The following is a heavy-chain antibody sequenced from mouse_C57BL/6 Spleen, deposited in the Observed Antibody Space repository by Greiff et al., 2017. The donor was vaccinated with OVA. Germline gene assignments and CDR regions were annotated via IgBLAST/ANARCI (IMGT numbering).Heavy chain of an antibody. CDR2: ISNGGGST. CDR3: ARRGTGRGGNYYFDY. J-gene: IGHJ2*01. Sequence: EVKLVESGGGLVQPGGSLKLSCAASGFTFSDYYMYWVRQTPEKRLEWVAYISNGGGSTYYPDTVKGRFTISRDNAKNTLYLQMSRLKSEDTAMYYCARRGTGRGGNYYFDYWGQGTTLTVSS. D-gene: IGHD4-1*01. CDR1: GFTFSDYY. V-gene: IGHV5-12*01.